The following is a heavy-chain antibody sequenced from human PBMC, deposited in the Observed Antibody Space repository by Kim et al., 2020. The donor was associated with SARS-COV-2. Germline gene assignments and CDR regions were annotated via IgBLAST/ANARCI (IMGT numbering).Heavy chain of an antibody. D-gene: IGHD6-19*01. J-gene: IGHJ3*02. CDR2: ISWNSGSI. CDR1: GFTFGDYA. V-gene: IGHV3-9*01. Sequence: GGSLRLSCAASGFTFGDYAMHWVRQAPGKGLEWVSGISWNSGSIGYADSVKGRFTISRDNAKNSLYLQMNSLRAEDTALYYCAKGSPRVAGNLGGFDIWGQGTMVTVSS. CDR3: AKGSPRVAGNLGGFDI.